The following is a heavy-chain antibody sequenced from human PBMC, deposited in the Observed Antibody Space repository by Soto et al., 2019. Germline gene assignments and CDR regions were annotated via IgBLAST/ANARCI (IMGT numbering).Heavy chain of an antibody. CDR1: GFTFSSYA. V-gene: IGHV3-23*01. CDR3: AKDSAYYYDSSVYDLDY. D-gene: IGHD3-22*01. Sequence: GGSLRLSCAASGFTFSSYAMSWVRQAPGKGLEWVSAISGSGGSTYYADSVKGRFTISRDNSKNTLYLQMNSLRAEDTAVYYCAKDSAYYYDSSVYDLDYWGLENVVTVS. CDR2: ISGSGGST. J-gene: IGHJ4*01.